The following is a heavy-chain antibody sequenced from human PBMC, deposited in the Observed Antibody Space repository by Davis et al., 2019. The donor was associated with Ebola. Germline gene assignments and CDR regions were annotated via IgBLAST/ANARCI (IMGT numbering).Heavy chain of an antibody. V-gene: IGHV3-23*01. J-gene: IGHJ5*02. CDR2: LSGSGNTT. CDR3: AKDKGFWVPPDWFGP. Sequence: GESLKISCVASGFTFSQYAMTWVRQAPGKGLEWVSSLSGSGNTTYYADSVEGRLTISRDNSKNTLSLQMNSVRGEDTAVYYCAKDKGFWVPPDWFGPWGQGVQVTVSS. CDR1: GFTFSQYA. D-gene: IGHD3-16*01.